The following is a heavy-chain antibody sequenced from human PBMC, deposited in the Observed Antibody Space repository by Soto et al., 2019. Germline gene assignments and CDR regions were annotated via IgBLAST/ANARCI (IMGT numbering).Heavy chain of an antibody. V-gene: IGHV1-24*01. CDR1: GYTLTELS. J-gene: IGHJ6*02. D-gene: IGHD3-22*01. Sequence: ASVKVSCKVSGYTLTELSMHWVRQAPGKGLEWMGGFDPEDGETIYAQKFQGRVTMTKDTSASTAYMELSSLRSEDTAVYYCARGGIVWATYYYYGMDVWGQGTTVTVS. CDR3: ARGGIVWATYYYYGMDV. CDR2: FDPEDGET.